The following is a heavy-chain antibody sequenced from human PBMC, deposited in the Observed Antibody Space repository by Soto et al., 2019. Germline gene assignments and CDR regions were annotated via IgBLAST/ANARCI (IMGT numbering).Heavy chain of an antibody. V-gene: IGHV3-15*07. CDR2: VKSKVDGGSI. CDR3: SADLPDWGAYAFDY. CDR1: GFTFNGAW. J-gene: IGHJ4*02. Sequence: EVQLVESGGGLVEPGGSLRLSCTASGFTFNGAWMNWVRQAPGKGLEWVGRVKSKVDGGSIDYAAPVRGRFTISRDDSRSTLDLQMTSLSAEDPAMYYCSADLPDWGAYAFDYWGQGALVTVSP. D-gene: IGHD3-16*01.